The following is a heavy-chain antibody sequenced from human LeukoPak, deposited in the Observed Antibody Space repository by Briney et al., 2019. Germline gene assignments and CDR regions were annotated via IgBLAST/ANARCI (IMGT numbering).Heavy chain of an antibody. D-gene: IGHD2-15*01. J-gene: IGHJ4*02. CDR2: ISGSGGST. Sequence: PGGSLRLSCAASGFTFSSYAMSWVRQAPGKGLEWVSAISGSGGSTYYADSVKGRLTISRDNSKNTLYLQMNSLRAEDTAVYYCARAPRGSGYLDYWGQGTLVTVSS. CDR3: ARAPRGSGYLDY. V-gene: IGHV3-23*01. CDR1: GFTFSSYA.